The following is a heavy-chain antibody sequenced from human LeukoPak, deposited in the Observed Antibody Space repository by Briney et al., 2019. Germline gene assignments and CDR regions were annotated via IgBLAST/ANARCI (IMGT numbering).Heavy chain of an antibody. CDR2: INHSERT. CDR1: GASFSGYY. J-gene: IGHJ4*02. CDR3: ARERFASESGTFDY. Sequence: PSETLSLTCAVYGASFSGYYWSWIRQPPGKGLEWIGEINHSERTNYNPSFKSRVTMSVDTSKNHFSLKLTSVTAADTAVYYCARERFASESGTFDYWGQGTPVTVSS. V-gene: IGHV4-34*01. D-gene: IGHD6-13*01.